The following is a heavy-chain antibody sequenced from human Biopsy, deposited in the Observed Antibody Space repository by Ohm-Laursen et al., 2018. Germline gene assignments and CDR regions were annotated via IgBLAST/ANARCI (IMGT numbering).Heavy chain of an antibody. CDR2: IYYTGST. V-gene: IGHV4-59*07. J-gene: IGHJ4*02. Sequence: SDTLSLTCTVSRDSISNYYWIWIRQSPGKGLEWIGYIYYTGSTNYNPSVKSRVTISVDTSKNQFSLRLIYVTAADTAVYYCARMPHFDYWGQGILVTVSS. CDR3: ARMPHFDY. CDR1: RDSISNYY. D-gene: IGHD2-2*01.